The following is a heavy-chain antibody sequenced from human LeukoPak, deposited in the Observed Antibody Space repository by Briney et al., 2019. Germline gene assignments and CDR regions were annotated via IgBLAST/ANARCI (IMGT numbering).Heavy chain of an antibody. D-gene: IGHD2-15*01. CDR1: GGSISSYY. CDR2: IYYSGTT. CDR3: ARLGYCSGGSCG. V-gene: IGHV4-59*08. Sequence: PSETLSLTCTVSGGSISSYYWNWIRQPPGKGLEWIGYIYYSGTTNYNPSLKSRVSMSVDTSKNQFSLKLSSVTAADTAVYYCARLGYCSGGSCGWGQGTLVTVSS. J-gene: IGHJ4*02.